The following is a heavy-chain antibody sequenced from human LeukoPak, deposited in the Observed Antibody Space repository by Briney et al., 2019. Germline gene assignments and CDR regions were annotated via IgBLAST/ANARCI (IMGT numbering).Heavy chain of an antibody. CDR1: GYSFTSYW. CDR2: IYPGDSDT. CDR3: ARRSGDYAFDY. Sequence: GGALQISCKGSGYSFTSYWIGGVRQVPGKGLEGMGIIYPGDSDTRYSPSFQGQVTISADKSISTAYLQWSSLKASDTAMYYCARRSGDYAFDYWGQGTLVTVSS. J-gene: IGHJ4*02. D-gene: IGHD4-17*01. V-gene: IGHV5-51*01.